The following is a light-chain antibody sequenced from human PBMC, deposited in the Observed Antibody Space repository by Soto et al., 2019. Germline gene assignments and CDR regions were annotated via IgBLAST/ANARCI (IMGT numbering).Light chain of an antibody. CDR2: GAS. V-gene: IGKV3-15*01. CDR3: QQFHNSTPERT. J-gene: IGKJ1*01. CDR1: QSVGSR. Sequence: ETVMTQSPATLSVSPGERATLSCRASQSVGSRLAWYQQRPGQAPRLLIYGASSRAPGIPARFSGSGSGTEFILPISSLQPEDSAIYYCQQFHNSTPERTFGEGTKVEVK.